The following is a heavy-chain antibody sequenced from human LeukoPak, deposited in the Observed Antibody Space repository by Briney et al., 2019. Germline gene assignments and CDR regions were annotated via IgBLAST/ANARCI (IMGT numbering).Heavy chain of an antibody. Sequence: ASVKVSCTASGYTFNAYTIHWVRQAPGQRFEWMGWIDADNGDTAYSQNLQGRVTITKDASARTVYMELTSLRSEDTATYYCARGSTSDWPLDHWGQGTLLTISP. J-gene: IGHJ4*02. D-gene: IGHD6-19*01. CDR2: IDADNGDT. CDR3: ARGSTSDWPLDH. CDR1: GYTFNAYT. V-gene: IGHV1-3*01.